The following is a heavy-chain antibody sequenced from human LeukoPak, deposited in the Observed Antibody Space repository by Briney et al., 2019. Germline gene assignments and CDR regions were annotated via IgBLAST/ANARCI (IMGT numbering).Heavy chain of an antibody. V-gene: IGHV4-34*01. J-gene: IGHJ4*02. CDR1: GGSFSGYY. D-gene: IGHD3-22*01. CDR3: ARGRGITMIVEAYWFDY. Sequence: SETLSLTCAVYGGSFSGYYWSWIRQPPGKGLEWIGEINHSGSTNYNPSLKSRVTISVDTSKNQFSLKLSSVTAADTAVYYCARGRGITMIVEAYWFDYWGQGTLVTVSS. CDR2: INHSGST.